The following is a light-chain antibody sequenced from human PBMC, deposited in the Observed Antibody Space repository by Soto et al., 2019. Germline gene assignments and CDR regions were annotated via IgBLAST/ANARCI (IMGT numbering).Light chain of an antibody. J-gene: IGLJ1*01. Sequence: QSALTQPPSVSGAPGQRVTISCTGSSSNIGAGYDVHWYQQLPGTAPKLLIYGNSNRPSGVPDRFSGSKSGTSASMAITGLQADDEADYYGQSYDSSLSGSYVFGTGTKVTVL. V-gene: IGLV1-40*01. CDR2: GNS. CDR1: SSNIGAGYD. CDR3: QSYDSSLSGSYV.